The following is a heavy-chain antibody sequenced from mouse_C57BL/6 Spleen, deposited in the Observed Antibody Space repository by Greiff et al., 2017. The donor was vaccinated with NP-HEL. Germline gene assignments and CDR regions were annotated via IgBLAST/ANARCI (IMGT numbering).Heavy chain of an antibody. D-gene: IGHD2-4*01. V-gene: IGHV5-4*03. CDR3: ARDGMGDYEAGFAY. CDR1: GFTFSSYA. J-gene: IGHJ3*01. CDR2: ISDGGSYT. Sequence: EVKLMESGGGLVKPGGSLKLSCAASGFTFSSYAMSWVRQTPEKRLEWVATISDGGSYTYYPDNVKGRFTISRDNAKNNLYLQMSHLRSEDTAMYYCARDGMGDYEAGFAYWGQGTLVTVSA.